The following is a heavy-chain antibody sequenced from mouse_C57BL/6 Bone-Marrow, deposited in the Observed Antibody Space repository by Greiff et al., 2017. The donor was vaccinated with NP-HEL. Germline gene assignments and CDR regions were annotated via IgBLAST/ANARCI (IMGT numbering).Heavy chain of an antibody. V-gene: IGHV1-53*01. J-gene: IGHJ1*03. CDR1: GYTFTSYW. D-gene: IGHD2-2*01. CDR3: AREGRWLRRGYWYVDV. Sequence: QVQLQQPGTELVKPGTSVKLSCKSSGYTFTSYWMHWVKQRPGQGLEWIGNINPSNGGTNYNEKLKSKATLTVDKSSSTAYMQLSSLTSDDSAVYYCAREGRWLRRGYWYVDVWDTGTTVTVSS. CDR2: INPSNGGT.